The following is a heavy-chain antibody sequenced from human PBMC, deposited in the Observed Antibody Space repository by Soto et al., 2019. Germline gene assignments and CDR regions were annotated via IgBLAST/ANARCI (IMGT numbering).Heavy chain of an antibody. J-gene: IGHJ5*02. Sequence: SETLSLTCTVSGGSISSGGYYWSWIRQHPGKGLEWIGYIYYSGSTYYNPSLKSRVTISVDTSKNQFSLKLSSVTAADTAVYYGATYKGYSYAPVMFDPWGQGTLVTVSS. V-gene: IGHV4-31*03. D-gene: IGHD5-18*01. CDR1: GGSISSGGYY. CDR3: ATYKGYSYAPVMFDP. CDR2: IYYSGST.